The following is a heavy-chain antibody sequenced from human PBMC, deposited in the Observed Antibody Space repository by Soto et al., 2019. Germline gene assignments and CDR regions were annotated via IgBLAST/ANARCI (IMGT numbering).Heavy chain of an antibody. J-gene: IGHJ6*02. Sequence: GESLKISCKGSGYSFTSYWIGWVHQMPGKGLEWMGIIYPGDSDTRYSPSFQGQVTISADKSISTAYLQWSSLKASDTAMYYCARRKYDFWSGYNDYYYYGMDVWGQGTTVTVSS. D-gene: IGHD3-3*01. CDR1: GYSFTSYW. CDR3: ARRKYDFWSGYNDYYYYGMDV. V-gene: IGHV5-51*07. CDR2: IYPGDSDT.